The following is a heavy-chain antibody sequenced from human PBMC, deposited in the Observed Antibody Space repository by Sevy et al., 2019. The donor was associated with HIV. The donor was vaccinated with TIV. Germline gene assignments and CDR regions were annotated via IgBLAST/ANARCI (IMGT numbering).Heavy chain of an antibody. CDR3: AKAFGDCGGDCYSVDAYYYYMDV. Sequence: GGSLRLSCAASEFTFSNYGMRWVRQAPGKGLEWVAFIRYDGSNKYYADSVKGRFTISRDNSKDTLYLQVNSLRAEDTAVYYCAKAFGDCGGDCYSVDAYYYYMDVWGKGTTVTVSS. CDR1: EFTFSNYG. D-gene: IGHD2-21*01. CDR2: IRYDGSNK. J-gene: IGHJ6*03. V-gene: IGHV3-30*02.